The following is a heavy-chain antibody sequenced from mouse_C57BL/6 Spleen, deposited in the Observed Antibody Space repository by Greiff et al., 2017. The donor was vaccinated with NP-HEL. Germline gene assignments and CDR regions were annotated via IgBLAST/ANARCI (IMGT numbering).Heavy chain of an antibody. CDR3: AGCPKSYYYGSSYWFAY. D-gene: IGHD1-1*01. V-gene: IGHV1-69*01. J-gene: IGHJ3*01. CDR2: IDPSDSYT. Sequence: QVQLQQSGAELVMPGASVKLSCKASGYTFTSYWMHWVKQRPGQGLEWIGEIDPSDSYTNYNQKFKGKSTLTVDKSSSTAYMQLSSLTSEDSAVYYCAGCPKSYYYGSSYWFAYWGQGTLVTVSA. CDR1: GYTFTSYW.